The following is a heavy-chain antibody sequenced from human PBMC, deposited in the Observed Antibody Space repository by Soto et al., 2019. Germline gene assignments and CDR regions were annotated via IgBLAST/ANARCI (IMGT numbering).Heavy chain of an antibody. Sequence: EVQLVESGGGLIQPGGSLRLSCAASGFTVSSNYMSWVRQAPGKGLEWVSVIYSGGSTYYADSVKGRFTISRDNSKNTLYLQMNSLRAEDTAVYYCARGWGQQLVSAFDIWGQGTMVTVSS. J-gene: IGHJ3*02. CDR2: IYSGGST. D-gene: IGHD6-13*01. CDR1: GFTVSSNY. V-gene: IGHV3-53*01. CDR3: ARGWGQQLVSAFDI.